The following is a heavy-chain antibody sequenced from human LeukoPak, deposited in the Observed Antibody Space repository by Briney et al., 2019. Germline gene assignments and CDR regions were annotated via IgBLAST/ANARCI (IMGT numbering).Heavy chain of an antibody. J-gene: IGHJ6*02. CDR3: ARGLGATAYYYYYYGMDV. CDR1: GGSISSYY. Sequence: SETLSLTCTVSGGSISSYYWSWIRQPPGKGLEWIGYLYYSGSTNYNPSLKSRVTISVDTSKNQFSLKLSSVTAADTAVYYCARGLGATAYYYYYYGMDVWGQGTTVTVSS. CDR2: LYYSGST. V-gene: IGHV4-59*12. D-gene: IGHD1-26*01.